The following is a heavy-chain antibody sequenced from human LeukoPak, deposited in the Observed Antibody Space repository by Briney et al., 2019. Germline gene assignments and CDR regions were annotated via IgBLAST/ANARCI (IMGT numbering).Heavy chain of an antibody. CDR1: GFSFSSYS. CDR2: ISRTSSYI. CDR3: ARDLPIRFDP. Sequence: GGSLRLSCAASGFSFSSYSMNWVRQAPGKGLEWVSSISRTSSYIYYADSVKGRFTISRDNAKNSLYLQMNSLRAEDTAVYYCARDLPIRFDPWGQGTLVTVSS. J-gene: IGHJ5*02. V-gene: IGHV3-21*01.